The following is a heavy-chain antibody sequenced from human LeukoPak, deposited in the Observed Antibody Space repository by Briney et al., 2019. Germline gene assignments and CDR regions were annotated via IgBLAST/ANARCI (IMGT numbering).Heavy chain of an antibody. D-gene: IGHD5-18*01. CDR3: ARGGGEYSYGFLDY. CDR2: ISSSSSYI. CDR1: GFTFSSYS. Sequence: PGGSLRLSCAASGFTFSSYSMNWVRQAPGKGLEWVSSISSSSSYIYYADSVKGRFTISRDNAKNSLYLQMNSLRAEDTAVYYCARGGGEYSYGFLDYWGQGTLVTVSS. V-gene: IGHV3-21*01. J-gene: IGHJ4*02.